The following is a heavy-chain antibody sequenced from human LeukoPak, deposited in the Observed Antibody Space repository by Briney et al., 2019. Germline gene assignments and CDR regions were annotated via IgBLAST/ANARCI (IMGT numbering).Heavy chain of an antibody. D-gene: IGHD3-22*01. CDR1: GFTFSSYD. V-gene: IGHV3-13*01. CDR2: IGTAGDT. J-gene: IGHJ4*02. CDR3: AREIHYYDSYYFDY. Sequence: PGGSLRLSCAASGFTFSSYDMHWVRQATGKGLEWVSAIGTAGDTYYPGSVKGRFTISRDNAKNSLYLQMNSLRAEDTAVYYCAREIHYYDSYYFDYWGQGTLVTVSS.